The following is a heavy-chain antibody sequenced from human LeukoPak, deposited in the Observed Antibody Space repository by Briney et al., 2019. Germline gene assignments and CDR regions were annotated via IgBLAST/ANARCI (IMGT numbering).Heavy chain of an antibody. Sequence: GGSLRLSCAASGFTFSSYGMHWVRQAPGKGLEGVAVIWYDGSNKYYADSVKGRFTISRDNSKNTLYLQMNSLRAEDTAVYYCASIRQNSSWWGQGTLVTVSS. CDR1: GFTFSSYG. V-gene: IGHV3-33*01. CDR2: IWYDGSNK. CDR3: ASIRQNSSW. D-gene: IGHD6-13*01. J-gene: IGHJ4*02.